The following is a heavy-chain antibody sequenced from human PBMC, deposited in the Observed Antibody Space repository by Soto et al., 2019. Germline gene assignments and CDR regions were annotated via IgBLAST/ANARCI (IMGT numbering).Heavy chain of an antibody. CDR2: RYYSEST. V-gene: IGHV4-31*03. Sequence: SETLSLTCTVSGGSITTGGYYWSWIRQLPGKGLEWIGHRYYSESTYYNPSLKGRVSISLDTSKNQFSLKLSFVTAADTAMYYCARTKCSGGSCYSWSLDYWGQGTPVTVSS. CDR1: GGSITTGGYY. CDR3: ARTKCSGGSCYSWSLDY. J-gene: IGHJ4*02. D-gene: IGHD2-15*01.